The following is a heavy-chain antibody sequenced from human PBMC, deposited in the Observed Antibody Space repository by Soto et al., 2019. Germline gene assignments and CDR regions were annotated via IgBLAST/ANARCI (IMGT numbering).Heavy chain of an antibody. CDR2: IWYDGSNK. J-gene: IGHJ4*02. Sequence: GGSLRLSCAASGFTFSNNGMHWVRQAPGKGLEWVAVIWYDGSNKNCADSVKGRFTISRDNSKNRLYLQMNSLRAEDTAVYYCARGTDNGLDYWGQGTQVTVSS. CDR1: GFTFSNNG. CDR3: ARGTDNGLDY. V-gene: IGHV3-33*01. D-gene: IGHD1-1*01.